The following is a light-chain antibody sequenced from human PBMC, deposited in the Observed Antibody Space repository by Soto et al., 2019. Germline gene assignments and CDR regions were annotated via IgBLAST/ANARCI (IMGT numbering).Light chain of an antibody. Sequence: QSVLTQPASVSGSPGQSITISCTGTSSDVGSYNLVSWYQQHPGKAPKLMIYEVSKRPSGVSNRFSGYKSGNTASLTISGLQAEDEADYYCCSYAGSSTFGVFGGGTKVTVL. J-gene: IGLJ3*02. CDR2: EVS. CDR1: SSDVGSYNL. CDR3: CSYAGSSTFGV. V-gene: IGLV2-23*02.